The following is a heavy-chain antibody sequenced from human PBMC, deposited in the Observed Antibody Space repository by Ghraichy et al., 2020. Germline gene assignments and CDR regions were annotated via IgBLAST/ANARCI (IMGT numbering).Heavy chain of an antibody. CDR2: ISTSGGPT. J-gene: IGHJ4*02. Sequence: GGSLRLSCAASGFTFSNYEMKWVRQAPGKGLEWVSYISTSGGPTYYADSVKGRFTISRDNAKNSLYLQMNSLRAEDTAVYYCARYSDTYGSYWGQGTLVTVPS. CDR1: GFTFSNYE. D-gene: IGHD5-18*01. V-gene: IGHV3-48*03. CDR3: ARYSDTYGSY.